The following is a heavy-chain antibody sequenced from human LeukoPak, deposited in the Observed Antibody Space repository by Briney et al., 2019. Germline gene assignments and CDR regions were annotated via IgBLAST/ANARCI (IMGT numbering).Heavy chain of an antibody. V-gene: IGHV3-21*01. CDR3: ARDPYGSGRY. J-gene: IGHJ4*02. CDR1: GFTFSGYS. CDR2: ISSGSSFI. Sequence: GGSLRLSCAASGFTFSGYSMNWVRQAPGKGLEWVSSISSGSSFIYYADSVKGRFTVSRDNAKNSLYLQMDSLRAEDTAVYYCARDPYGSGRYWGQGTRVTVSS. D-gene: IGHD3-10*01.